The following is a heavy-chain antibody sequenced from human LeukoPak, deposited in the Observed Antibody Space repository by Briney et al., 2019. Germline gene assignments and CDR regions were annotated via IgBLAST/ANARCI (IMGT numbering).Heavy chain of an antibody. CDR2: IYPGASDT. D-gene: IGHD4-17*01. CDR3: ARRSVYGDCFDY. V-gene: IGHV5-51*01. CDR1: GYSFTSYW. J-gene: IGHJ4*02. Sequence: GESLKISCKGSGYSFTSYWIGWVRQMSGKGLEWMGIIYPGASDTRYSPPFQGQVTISADKSISIVYLQWSSLKASDTAMYYCARRSVYGDCFDYWGQGTLVTVSS.